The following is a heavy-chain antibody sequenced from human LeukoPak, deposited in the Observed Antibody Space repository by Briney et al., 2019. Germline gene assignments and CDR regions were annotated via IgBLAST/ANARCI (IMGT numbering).Heavy chain of an antibody. CDR1: GGSISSSSYY. Sequence: SETLYLTCTVSGGSISSSSYYWGWIRQPPGKGLEWIGSIYYSGSTYYNPSLKSRVTISVDTSKNQFSLKLSSVTAADTAVYYCARHHYCSSTSCYKPGGYFDYWGQGTLVTVSS. CDR3: ARHHYCSSTSCYKPGGYFDY. D-gene: IGHD2-2*02. J-gene: IGHJ4*02. V-gene: IGHV4-39*01. CDR2: IYYSGST.